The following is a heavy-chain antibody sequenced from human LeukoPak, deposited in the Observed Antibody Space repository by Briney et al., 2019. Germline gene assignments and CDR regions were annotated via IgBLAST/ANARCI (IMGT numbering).Heavy chain of an antibody. J-gene: IGHJ4*02. Sequence: PGRSLRLSCAASGFTFSSYGMHWVRQAPGKGLEWVAVISYDGSNTYYADSVKGRFTISRDNAKNSLYLQMNSLRAEDTAVYFCARVGALSSSWLLYWGQGTLVTVSS. CDR1: GFTFSSYG. CDR2: ISYDGSNT. V-gene: IGHV3-30*03. CDR3: ARVGALSSSWLLY. D-gene: IGHD6-13*01.